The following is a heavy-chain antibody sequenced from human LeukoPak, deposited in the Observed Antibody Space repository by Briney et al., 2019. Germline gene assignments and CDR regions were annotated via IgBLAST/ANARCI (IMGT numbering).Heavy chain of an antibody. CDR3: AKDLIYGSGYMDV. Sequence: GGSLRPSCVASGFIFSSYGMHWVRQAPGKGLEWVAFIRYDGSNKYYADSVKGRFTISRDNSKNTLYLQMNSLRAEDTAVYYCAKDLIYGSGYMDVWGKGTTVTISS. J-gene: IGHJ6*03. D-gene: IGHD3-10*01. CDR1: GFIFSSYG. CDR2: IRYDGSNK. V-gene: IGHV3-30*02.